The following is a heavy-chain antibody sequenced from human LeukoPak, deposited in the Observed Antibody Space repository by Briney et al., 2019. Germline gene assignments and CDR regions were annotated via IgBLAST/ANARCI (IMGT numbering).Heavy chain of an antibody. V-gene: IGHV3-23*01. Sequence: GGSLRLSCAASGFTFSSYAMSWVRQAPGKGLEWVSAISGSGGSTYYADSVKGRFTISRDNSKNTLYLQMNSLRAEDTAVYYCAKGYCSSTSCYAPGGYYYYYYMDVWGKGTTVTVSS. CDR2: ISGSGGST. CDR1: GFTFSSYA. D-gene: IGHD2-2*01. J-gene: IGHJ6*03. CDR3: AKGYCSSTSCYAPGGYYYYYYMDV.